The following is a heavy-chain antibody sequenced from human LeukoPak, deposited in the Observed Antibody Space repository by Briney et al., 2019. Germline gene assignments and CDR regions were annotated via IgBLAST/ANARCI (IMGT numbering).Heavy chain of an antibody. Sequence: GGSLRLSCAASGFTFSSYAMSWVRQAPGKGLEWVSAISGSGGSTYYADSVKSRFTISRDNSKNTLYLQMNSLRAEDTAVYYCAKASYYDFWSGYYFPPYYFDYWGQGTLVTVSS. CDR3: AKASYYDFWSGYYFPPYYFDY. CDR1: GFTFSSYA. V-gene: IGHV3-23*01. D-gene: IGHD3-3*01. CDR2: ISGSGGST. J-gene: IGHJ4*02.